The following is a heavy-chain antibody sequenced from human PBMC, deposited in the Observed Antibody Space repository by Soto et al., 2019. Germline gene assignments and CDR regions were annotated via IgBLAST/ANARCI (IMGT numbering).Heavy chain of an antibody. D-gene: IGHD3-22*01. CDR2: ISAYNGNT. Sequence: GPVKVSCKASGYTFTSYGISWVRQAPGQGLEWMGWISAYNGNTNYTQKLQGRVTMTTDTSPSTAYMELRSLRSDDTAVYYCARETFRYDSSGYYPIGYWGHGTLVTVSS. J-gene: IGHJ4*01. CDR3: ARETFRYDSSGYYPIGY. CDR1: GYTFTSYG. V-gene: IGHV1-18*04.